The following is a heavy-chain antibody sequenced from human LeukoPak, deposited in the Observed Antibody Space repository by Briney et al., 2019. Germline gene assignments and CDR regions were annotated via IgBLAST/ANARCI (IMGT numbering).Heavy chain of an antibody. CDR2: IYYSGST. J-gene: IGHJ4*02. CDR3: ARLFYGSHFDY. Sequence: SETLSLICTVSGGSISSYYWSWIRQPPGKGLEGIGYIYYSGSTNYISSLKSRVTISVDTSKNQFSLMLSSVTAADTAVYYCARLFYGSHFDYWGQGTLVTVSS. D-gene: IGHD2/OR15-2a*01. V-gene: IGHV4-59*08. CDR1: GGSISSYY.